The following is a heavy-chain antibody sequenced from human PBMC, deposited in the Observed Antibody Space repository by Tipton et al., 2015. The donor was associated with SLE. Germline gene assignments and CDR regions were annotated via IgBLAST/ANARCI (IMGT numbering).Heavy chain of an antibody. V-gene: IGHV3-33*01. CDR2: IWYDGSYK. D-gene: IGHD1-26*01. CDR1: GFSFRSHG. J-gene: IGHJ4*02. CDR3: AAYIGTYWGH. Sequence: SLRLSCAASGFSFRSHGMHWVRQAPGKGLEWVAVIWYDGSYKYYTDSVKGRFTISRDNYNNMLYLEMNSLRAEDTAVYYCAAYIGTYWGHWGQGTLVSVSS.